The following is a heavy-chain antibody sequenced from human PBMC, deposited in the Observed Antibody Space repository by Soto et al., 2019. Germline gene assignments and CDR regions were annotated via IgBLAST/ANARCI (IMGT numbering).Heavy chain of an antibody. V-gene: IGHV1-3*01. J-gene: IGHJ4*02. CDR3: ARDLIVTEGALFDF. D-gene: IGHD4-4*01. CDR1: GYNFNAYV. Sequence: QVPLVQSGAEVMEPGASVKVSCKASGYNFNAYVMHWVRQAPGQRLEWMGWINPGNADTTYSQKFRGRVTISWDTSTTTAYMELSTLRSDDTAVYYCARDLIVTEGALFDFWGPGTLVTVSS. CDR2: INPGNADT.